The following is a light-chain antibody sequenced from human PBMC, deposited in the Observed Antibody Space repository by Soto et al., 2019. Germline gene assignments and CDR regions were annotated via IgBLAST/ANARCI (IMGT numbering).Light chain of an antibody. CDR2: LGS. Sequence: DIVMTQSPLSLPVTPGEPASISCRSSQSLLHSNGYNYLDWYLQKPGQSPQLLIYLGSNRASGVPGRLSGSGSGTDFTLKISRVEAEDVGVYYCMQALQTWTFGQGTKVQIK. J-gene: IGKJ1*01. CDR3: MQALQTWT. CDR1: QSLLHSNGYNY. V-gene: IGKV2-28*01.